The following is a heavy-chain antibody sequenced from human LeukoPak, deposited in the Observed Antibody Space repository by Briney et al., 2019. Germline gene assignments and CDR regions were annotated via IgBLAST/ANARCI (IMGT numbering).Heavy chain of an antibody. J-gene: IGHJ6*03. CDR2: IIPIFGTA. CDR1: GGTFSSYA. CDR3: ASRNLIAAAGPNTYYYYYYMDV. V-gene: IGHV1-69*06. D-gene: IGHD6-13*01. Sequence: WASVKVSCKASGGTFSSYAISWVRQAPGQGLEWMGGIIPIFGTANYAQKFQGRVTITADKSTSTAYVELSSLRSEDTAVYYCASRNLIAAAGPNTYYYYYYMDVWGKGTTVTVSS.